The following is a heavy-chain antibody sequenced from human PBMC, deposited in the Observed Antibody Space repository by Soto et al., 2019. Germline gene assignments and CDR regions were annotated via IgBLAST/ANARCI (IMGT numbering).Heavy chain of an antibody. D-gene: IGHD3-16*02. CDR1: GYTLSSYA. J-gene: IGHJ1*01. V-gene: IGHV1-69*06. Sequence: SVKVSCKASGYTLSSYAISWVRQAPEQGLEWMGGIIPIFGTTNYAQKFQGRVTMTADKSTSTAYMELSSLRSDDTAVYYCARWRMMTFGGVIAMAYFQHWGQGTLVTLSS. CDR3: ARWRMMTFGGVIAMAYFQH. CDR2: IIPIFGTT.